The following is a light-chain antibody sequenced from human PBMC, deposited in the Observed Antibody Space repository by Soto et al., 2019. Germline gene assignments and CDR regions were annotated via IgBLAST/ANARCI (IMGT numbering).Light chain of an antibody. V-gene: IGKV3-15*01. CDR1: QSVSSN. J-gene: IGKJ1*01. CDR3: QQYSAWWT. CDR2: DAS. Sequence: EIVMTQSPATLSVSPGERATLSCRASQSVSSNLAWYQQKPGQAPRLLIYDASTRAPGIPVRFSGSGSGTEFTLTISSLQSEDFAVYYCQQYSAWWTFGQGTTVEIK.